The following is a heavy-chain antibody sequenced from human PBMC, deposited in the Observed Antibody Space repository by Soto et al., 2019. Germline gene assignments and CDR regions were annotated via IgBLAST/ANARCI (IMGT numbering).Heavy chain of an antibody. CDR1: GYSFATYY. V-gene: IGHV5-51*01. CDR3: ARISAGGIDY. J-gene: IGHJ4*02. Sequence: GESLKISCKDIGYSFATYYIAWVRQMPGKGLEWMGIIYPGDSDTRYSPSFQGQVTISADKSISTAYLQWSSLKASDTAMYYCARISAGGIDYWGQGTLVTVSS. CDR2: IYPGDSDT.